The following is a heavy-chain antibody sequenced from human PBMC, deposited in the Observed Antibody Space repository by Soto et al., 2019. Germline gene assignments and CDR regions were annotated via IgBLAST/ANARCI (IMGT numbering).Heavy chain of an antibody. J-gene: IGHJ4*02. D-gene: IGHD5-12*01. CDR2: ISYDGSNK. V-gene: IGHV3-30*18. CDR1: GFTFSSYG. CDR3: AKDHGLDY. Sequence: GGSLRLSCAASGFTFSSYGMHWVRQAPGKGLEWVAVISYDGSNKYYADSVKGRFTISRDNSKNTLYLQMNSLRAEDTAVYYCAKDHGLDYWGQGTLVTVSS.